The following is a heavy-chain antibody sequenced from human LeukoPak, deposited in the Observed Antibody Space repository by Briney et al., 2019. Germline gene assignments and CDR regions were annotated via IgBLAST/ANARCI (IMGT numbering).Heavy chain of an antibody. J-gene: IGHJ4*02. CDR2: INHSGST. CDR1: GGSFSGYY. V-gene: IGHV4-34*01. Sequence: SETLSLTCTVYGGSFSGYYWSWIRQPPGKGLEWIGEINHSGSTNYNPSLKSRVTISVDTSKNQFSLQLTSVTAADTAVYYCARCASFDDWGPGTLVTVST. CDR3: ARCASFDD.